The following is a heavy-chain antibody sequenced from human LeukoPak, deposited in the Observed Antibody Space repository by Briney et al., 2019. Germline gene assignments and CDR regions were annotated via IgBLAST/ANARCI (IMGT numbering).Heavy chain of an antibody. Sequence: GGSLRLSCAASGFTVSSNYMSWVRQAPGKGLEWVAVISYDGSNKYYADSVKGRFTISRDNFKNTLYLQMNSLRAKDTALYYCARDYYDSSGSSWFDPWGQGTLVTVSS. CDR1: GFTVSSNY. CDR2: ISYDGSNK. J-gene: IGHJ5*02. V-gene: IGHV3-30*03. CDR3: ARDYYDSSGSSWFDP. D-gene: IGHD3-22*01.